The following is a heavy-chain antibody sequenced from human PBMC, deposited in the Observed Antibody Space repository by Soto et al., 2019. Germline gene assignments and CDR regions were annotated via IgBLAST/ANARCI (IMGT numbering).Heavy chain of an antibody. J-gene: IGHJ4*02. V-gene: IGHV3-30-3*01. Sequence: PGGSLRLSCAASGFTFSSYAMHWVRQAPGKGLEWVAVISYDGSNKYYADSVKGRFTISRDNSKNTLYLQMNSLRAEDTAVYYCARAAYGDFIGTYYFDYWGQGTLVTVSS. D-gene: IGHD4-17*01. CDR3: ARAAYGDFIGTYYFDY. CDR2: ISYDGSNK. CDR1: GFTFSSYA.